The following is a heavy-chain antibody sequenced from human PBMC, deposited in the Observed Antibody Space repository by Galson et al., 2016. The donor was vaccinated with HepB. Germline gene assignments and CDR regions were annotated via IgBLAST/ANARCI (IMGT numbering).Heavy chain of an antibody. J-gene: IGHJ4*02. CDR3: ARAAVSVFGVAPTVGCFDF. V-gene: IGHV4-31*03. CDR2: IYYSGST. D-gene: IGHD3-3*01. CDR1: GGSINNGAYY. Sequence: TLSLTCTVSGGSINNGAYYWSWVRQQPGKGLEWIGYIYYSGSTHYNPSLKSRIALSVDTSKGQFSWKVRSVAAADTAVYYCARAAVSVFGVAPTVGCFDFWGQGILVTVSS.